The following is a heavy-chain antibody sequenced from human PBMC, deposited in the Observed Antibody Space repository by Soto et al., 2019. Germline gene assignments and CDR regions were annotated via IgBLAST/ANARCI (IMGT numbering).Heavy chain of an antibody. J-gene: IGHJ3*02. CDR2: INPNSGGT. Sequence: SVKFSFKSSGYTFTGYYMHWVRQAPVQWLEWMGWINPNSGGTNYAQKFQGWVTMTRDTSISTAYMELSRLRSDDTAVYYCARDWIAAAGSDSAGAFDIWGQGTMVTVSS. D-gene: IGHD6-13*01. V-gene: IGHV1-2*04. CDR1: GYTFTGYY. CDR3: ARDWIAAAGSDSAGAFDI.